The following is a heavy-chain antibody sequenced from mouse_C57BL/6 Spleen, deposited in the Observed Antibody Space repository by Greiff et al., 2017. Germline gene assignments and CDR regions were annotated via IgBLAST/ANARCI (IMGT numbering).Heavy chain of an antibody. CDR2: INYDGIST. D-gene: IGHD2-3*01. V-gene: IGHV5-16*01. Sequence: EVQLVESEGGLVQPGSSMKLSCTASGFTFSDYYMAWVRQVPEKGLEWVANINYDGISTYYLDSLKSRFIISRDNAKNILYLQMSSLKSEDTATYYCARDEDGYLGFDVWGTGTTVTVSS. J-gene: IGHJ1*03. CDR1: GFTFSDYY. CDR3: ARDEDGYLGFDV.